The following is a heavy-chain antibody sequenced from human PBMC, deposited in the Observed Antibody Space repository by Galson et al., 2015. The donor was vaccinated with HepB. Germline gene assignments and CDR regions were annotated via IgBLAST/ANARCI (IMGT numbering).Heavy chain of an antibody. D-gene: IGHD6-19*01. CDR1: GGSFSGYY. CDR3: ARGIAVARGYFDY. Sequence: SETLSLTCAVYGGSFSGYYWSWIRQPPGKGLEWIGEINHSGSTNYNPSLKSRVTISVDTSKNQFSLKLSSVTAADTAVYYCARGIAVARGYFDYWGQGTLVTVSS. V-gene: IGHV4-34*01. J-gene: IGHJ4*02. CDR2: INHSGST.